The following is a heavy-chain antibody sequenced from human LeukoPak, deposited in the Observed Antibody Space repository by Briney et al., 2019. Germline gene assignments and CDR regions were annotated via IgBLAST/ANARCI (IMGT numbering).Heavy chain of an antibody. CDR1: GFTFSSYS. CDR3: ARTRGYSYGQDDAFDI. V-gene: IGHV3-21*01. CDR2: ISSSSSYI. J-gene: IGHJ3*02. Sequence: PGGSLRLSCAASGFTFSSYSMNWVRQAPGKGLEWVSSISSSSSYIYYADSVKGRFTISRDNAKNSLYLQMNSLRAEDTAVYYCARTRGYSYGQDDAFDIWGQGTMVTVSS. D-gene: IGHD5-18*01.